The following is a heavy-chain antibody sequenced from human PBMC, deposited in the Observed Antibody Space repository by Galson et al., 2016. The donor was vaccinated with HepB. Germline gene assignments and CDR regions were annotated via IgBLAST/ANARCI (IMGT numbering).Heavy chain of an antibody. V-gene: IGHV2-5*02. Sequence: PALVKPTQTLTLTCTFSGFSLRTSGEGVGWIRQPPGKALEWLALVYWDDYKRYSPSLMSRLTITKYTSKNQVVLTMANMDPVDTGTYYCAHSPTAVSDNFDAFDIWGQGTMVTVSS. CDR2: VYWDDYK. J-gene: IGHJ3*02. CDR1: GFSLRTSGEG. CDR3: AHSPTAVSDNFDAFDI. D-gene: IGHD6-19*01.